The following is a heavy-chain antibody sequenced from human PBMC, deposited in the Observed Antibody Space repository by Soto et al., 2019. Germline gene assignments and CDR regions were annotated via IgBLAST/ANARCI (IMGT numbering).Heavy chain of an antibody. V-gene: IGHV1-69*01. J-gene: IGHJ4*02. D-gene: IGHD4-17*01. CDR3: ATGECDYGDYIESYSFDY. Sequence: QVQLVQSGAEVKKPGSSVKVSCKASGGTFSSYAFSWVRQAPGHGLEWMGGIIPIFGTTNDAQEFQGRVTFTADESTSTAYMELSSLRSDDTAIYYCATGECDYGDYIESYSFDYWGQGTLVTVSS. CDR2: IIPIFGTT. CDR1: GGTFSSYA.